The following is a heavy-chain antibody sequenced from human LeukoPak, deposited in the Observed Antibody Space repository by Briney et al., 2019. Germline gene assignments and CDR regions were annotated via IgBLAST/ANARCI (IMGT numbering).Heavy chain of an antibody. Sequence: GASVEVSCKVSGYTLTELSMHWVRQAPGKGLEWMGGFDPEDGETIYAQKFQGRVTMTEDTSTDTAYMELSSLRSEDTAVYYCATAGALMATIHDAFDIWGQGTMVTVSS. V-gene: IGHV1-24*01. D-gene: IGHD5-24*01. J-gene: IGHJ3*02. CDR3: ATAGALMATIHDAFDI. CDR2: FDPEDGET. CDR1: GYTLTELS.